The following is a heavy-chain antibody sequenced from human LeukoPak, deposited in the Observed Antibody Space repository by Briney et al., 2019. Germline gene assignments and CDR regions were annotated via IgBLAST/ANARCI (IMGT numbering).Heavy chain of an antibody. CDR1: GGSISSYY. CDR2: IYYSGSA. CDR3: ARGLSVRELPQPFDY. D-gene: IGHD1-26*01. V-gene: IGHV4-59*08. J-gene: IGHJ4*02. Sequence: PSETLSLTCTVSGGSISSYYWNWIRQPPGKGLEWIGYIYYSGSATYNPSLKSRVTMAVETSKNQFSLKLSSVTAADTAVYYCARGLSVRELPQPFDYWGQGTLVTVSS.